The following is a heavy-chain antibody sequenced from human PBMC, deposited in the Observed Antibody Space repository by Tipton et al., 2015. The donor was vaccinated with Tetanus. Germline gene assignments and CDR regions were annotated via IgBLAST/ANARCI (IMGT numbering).Heavy chain of an antibody. CDR1: GYSFTTYW. CDR3: ARVQTATYSFYYYGVDV. J-gene: IGHJ6*02. V-gene: IGHV1-46*01. CDR2: VNPSGGSG. D-gene: IGHD2-15*01. Sequence: QLVQSGPEVKKPGASVKVSCKASGYSFTTYWVHWVRQAPGQGLEWMGMVNPSGGSGRYSQNFEGRVTMTSDTSTNTVYMELSSLRSDDTAVYYCARVQTATYSFYYYGVDVWGQGTTVTVSS.